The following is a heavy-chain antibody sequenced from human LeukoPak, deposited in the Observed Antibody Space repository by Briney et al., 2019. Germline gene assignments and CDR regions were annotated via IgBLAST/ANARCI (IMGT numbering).Heavy chain of an antibody. V-gene: IGHV4-38-2*01. CDR1: GYSISSGYY. CDR3: ARRGKLEWIAAPLGY. J-gene: IGHJ4*02. CDR2: IYHSGST. Sequence: SETLSLTCAVSGYSISSGYYWGWIRQPPGKGLEWIGSIYHSGSTYYNPSLKSRVTISVDTSKNQFSLKLSSVTAADTAVYYCARRGKLEWIAAPLGYWGQGTLVTVSS. D-gene: IGHD6-25*01.